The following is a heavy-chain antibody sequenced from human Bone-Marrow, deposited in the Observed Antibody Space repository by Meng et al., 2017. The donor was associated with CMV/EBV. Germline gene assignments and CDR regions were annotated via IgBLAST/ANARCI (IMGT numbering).Heavy chain of an antibody. CDR2: ISSSSSYI. V-gene: IGHV3-21*01. Sequence: GESLKISCAASGFTFSSYAMSWVRQAPGKGLEWVSSISSSSSYIYYADSVKGRFTISRDNAKNSLYLQMNSLRAEDTAVYYCAREAASSLVEDWGQGTLVTVSS. CDR1: GFTFSSYA. J-gene: IGHJ4*02. CDR3: AREAASSLVED. D-gene: IGHD6-13*01.